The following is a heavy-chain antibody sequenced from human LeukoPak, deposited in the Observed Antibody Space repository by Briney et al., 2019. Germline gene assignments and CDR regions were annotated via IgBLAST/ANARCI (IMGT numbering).Heavy chain of an antibody. Sequence: ASVKVSCKASGGTFSSYAISWVRQAPGQGLEWMGRIIPIFGTANYARKFQGRVTITTDESTSTAYMELSSLRSEDTAVYYCASWVEVRGVISADAFDIWGQGTMVTVSS. CDR1: GGTFSSYA. J-gene: IGHJ3*02. CDR2: IIPIFGTA. V-gene: IGHV1-69*05. CDR3: ASWVEVRGVISADAFDI. D-gene: IGHD3-10*01.